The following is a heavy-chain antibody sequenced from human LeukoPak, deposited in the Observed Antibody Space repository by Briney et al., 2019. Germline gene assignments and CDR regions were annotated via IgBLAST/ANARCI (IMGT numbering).Heavy chain of an antibody. D-gene: IGHD2-15*01. Sequence: SETLSLTCAVYGGSFSDHYWSWIRQPPGKGLEWIGEIDHSGSTNYNPSLKSRLTISVDTSKNQFSLKLTSVTAADTALYFCGRGRGCGGGSCYVDSWGQGTLVTVSS. CDR3: GRGRGCGGGSCYVDS. J-gene: IGHJ4*02. CDR1: GGSFSDHY. CDR2: IDHSGST. V-gene: IGHV4-34*01.